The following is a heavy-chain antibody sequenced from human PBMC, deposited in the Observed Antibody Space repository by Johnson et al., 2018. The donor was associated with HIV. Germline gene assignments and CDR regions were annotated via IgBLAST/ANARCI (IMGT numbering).Heavy chain of an antibody. D-gene: IGHD3-22*01. CDR1: GFTFSDYY. J-gene: IGHJ3*02. V-gene: IGHV3-11*04. Sequence: QVQLVESGGGLVKPGGSLRLSCAASGFTFSDYYMIWIRQAPGKGLEWLSYITSSGTSSYYADSVKGRLTISRDNSKNTLYLQMNSLRAEDTAVYYCARGGYYDSSGSAFDIWGQGTMVTVSS. CDR3: ARGGYYDSSGSAFDI. CDR2: ITSSGTSS.